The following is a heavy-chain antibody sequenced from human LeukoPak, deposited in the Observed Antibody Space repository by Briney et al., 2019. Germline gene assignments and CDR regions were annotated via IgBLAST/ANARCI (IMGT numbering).Heavy chain of an antibody. D-gene: IGHD3-22*01. CDR1: GYTLTRYY. J-gene: IGHJ4*02. Sequence: ASVHVSCQASGYTLTRYYMQWVRQAPGQGLEWMGIINPSGGSTSYPQKYQGRVTMTRDTYTITVYMELSSLRSEDTAVYYCARPSGYYSYFDYWGQGTLVTVSS. CDR2: INPSGGST. V-gene: IGHV1-46*03. CDR3: ARPSGYYSYFDY.